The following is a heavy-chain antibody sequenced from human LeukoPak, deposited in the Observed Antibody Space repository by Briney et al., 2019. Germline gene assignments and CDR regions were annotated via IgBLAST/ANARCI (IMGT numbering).Heavy chain of an antibody. CDR2: IFYTGDS. V-gene: IGHV4-59*08. D-gene: IGHD2-21*01. Sequence: ETLSLTCTVSGGSISSYYWSWIRQPPGKGLEWIGYIFYTGDSNHNPSFKSRVSISLDTSKDQISLKLYSVTAADTAVYYCARHRFASPLDSWGQGTLVTVSS. J-gene: IGHJ4*02. CDR1: GGSISSYY. CDR3: ARHRFASPLDS.